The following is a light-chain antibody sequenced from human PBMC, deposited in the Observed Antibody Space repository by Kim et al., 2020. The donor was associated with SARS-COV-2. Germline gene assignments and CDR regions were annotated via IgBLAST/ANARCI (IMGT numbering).Light chain of an antibody. V-gene: IGLV1-44*01. Sequence: GQRGTISCSGSSSNIGSNTVNWYQQFPGTAPQLLIDTDDRRPSGVSDRVSCSKSGTSASLAISALRSEDEAAYYCATWDDSLDVWMFGGGTKVTVL. CDR2: TDD. J-gene: IGLJ3*02. CDR1: SSNIGSNT. CDR3: ATWDDSLDVWM.